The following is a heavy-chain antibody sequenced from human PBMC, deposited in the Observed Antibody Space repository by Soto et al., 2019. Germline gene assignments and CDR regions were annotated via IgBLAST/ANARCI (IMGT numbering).Heavy chain of an antibody. J-gene: IGHJ5*02. CDR2: IIPIFGTA. D-gene: IGHD3-22*01. CDR3: ATRGTTFYDSSGYRWFDP. CDR1: GGTFSSYA. Sequence: QVQLVQSGAEVKKPGSSVKVSCKASGGTFSSYAISWVRQAPGQGLEWMGGIIPIFGTANYAQKFQGRVTITADESTRTAYMELSSLRSEDTAVYYCATRGTTFYDSSGYRWFDPWGQGTLVTVSS. V-gene: IGHV1-69*01.